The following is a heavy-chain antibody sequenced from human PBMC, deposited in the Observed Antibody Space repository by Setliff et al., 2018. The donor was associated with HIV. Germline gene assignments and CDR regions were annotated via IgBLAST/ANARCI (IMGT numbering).Heavy chain of an antibody. CDR2: IKSKPDSGTT. CDR1: GFSFSSYS. CDR3: TTLVGANPGHDAFDI. D-gene: IGHD1-26*01. V-gene: IGHV3-15*01. Sequence: PGGSLRLSCGASGFSFSSYSMNWVRQAPGKGLEWVGRIKSKPDSGTTDYAAPVKGRFTISIDDSKTTLYLQMNSLKTEDSAVYYCTTLVGANPGHDAFDIWGQGTMVTVSS. J-gene: IGHJ3*02.